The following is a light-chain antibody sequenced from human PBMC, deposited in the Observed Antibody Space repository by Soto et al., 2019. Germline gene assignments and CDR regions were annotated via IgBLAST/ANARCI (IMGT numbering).Light chain of an antibody. J-gene: IGKJ1*01. V-gene: IGKV4-1*01. CDR3: QQYIFRPWT. CDR2: WAS. Sequence: DIVLTQSPDSLAVSLGERATMNCKSSQSVVFGSNSKSYLSWYQQKPGQPPKLLIYWASTRESGVSDRFSGSGSGTDFTLTISNLQAEDVAVYYCQQYIFRPWTFGQGTKVDIK. CDR1: QSVVFGSNSKSY.